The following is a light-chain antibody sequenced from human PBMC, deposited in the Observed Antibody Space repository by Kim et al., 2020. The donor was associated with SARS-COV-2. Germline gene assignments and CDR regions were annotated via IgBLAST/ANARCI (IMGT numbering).Light chain of an antibody. CDR2: AAS. J-gene: IGKJ4*01. Sequence: DIQMTQSPSSLSASVGDKVTITCRASQGITNHLAWYQHKPGKVPSLLVSAASTLQSGVPARFSGSGFGTDFTLTITSLQPEDVATYYCQHYGSPPLTFGGGTKVDIK. CDR3: QHYGSPPLT. V-gene: IGKV1-27*01. CDR1: QGITNH.